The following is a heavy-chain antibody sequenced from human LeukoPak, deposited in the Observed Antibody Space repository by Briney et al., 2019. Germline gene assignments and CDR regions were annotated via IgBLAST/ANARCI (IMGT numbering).Heavy chain of an antibody. CDR3: ARVSVEL. J-gene: IGHJ2*01. CDR2: IKEDGSEK. Sequence: GGSLRLSCAASGFTFSSYAMSWVRQAPGKGLEWVANIKEDGSEKYYVDSVKGRFTISRDNAKSSLYLQMNSLRAEDTAVYYCARVSVELWGRGTLVTVSS. V-gene: IGHV3-7*01. CDR1: GFTFSSYA.